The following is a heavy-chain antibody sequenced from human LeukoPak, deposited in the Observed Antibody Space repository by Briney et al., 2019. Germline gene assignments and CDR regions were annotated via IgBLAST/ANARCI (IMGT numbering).Heavy chain of an antibody. Sequence: SETLSLTCTVSGGSISSYYWSWIRQPPGKGLEWIGYIYYSGSTNYNPSLKSRVTISVDTSKNQFSLKLSSVTAADTAVYYCARHQAVYYYYGMDVWGQGTTVTVSS. J-gene: IGHJ6*02. CDR1: GGSISSYY. CDR3: ARHQAVYYYYGMDV. D-gene: IGHD4-17*01. CDR2: IYYSGST. V-gene: IGHV4-59*08.